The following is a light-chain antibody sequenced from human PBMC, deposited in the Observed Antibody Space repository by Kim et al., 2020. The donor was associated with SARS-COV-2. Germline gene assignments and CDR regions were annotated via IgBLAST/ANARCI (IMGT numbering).Light chain of an antibody. CDR1: QSVTTY. V-gene: IGKV3-11*01. CDR2: EAS. J-gene: IGKJ4*01. CDR3: KQRAKWPFT. Sequence: LSPGERSTLSCRARQSVTTYLGWYQQKPGQAPRLLIYEASNRASGIPARFSGSGSGTDFTLPISSLETEDSAVYFCKQRAKWPFTFGGGTKVYIK.